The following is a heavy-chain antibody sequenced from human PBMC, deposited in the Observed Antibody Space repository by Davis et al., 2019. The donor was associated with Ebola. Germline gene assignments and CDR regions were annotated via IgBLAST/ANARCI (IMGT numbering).Heavy chain of an antibody. D-gene: IGHD1-26*01. CDR3: ATERLLRYYY. CDR1: GFTFSSYA. J-gene: IGHJ4*02. V-gene: IGHV3-30-3*01. Sequence: GESLKISCAASGFTFSSYAMHWVRQAPGKGLEWVAVISYDGSNKYYADSVKGRFTISRDNSKNTLYLQMNSLRAEDTAVYYCATERLLRYYYWGQGTLVTVSS. CDR2: ISYDGSNK.